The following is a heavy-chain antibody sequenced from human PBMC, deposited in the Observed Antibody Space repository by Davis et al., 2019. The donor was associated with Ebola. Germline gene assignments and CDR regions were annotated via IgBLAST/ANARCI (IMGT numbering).Heavy chain of an antibody. CDR3: ARDSCSSTSCYYYYYYYGMDV. Sequence: PGGSLRLSCAASGFTFSSYGMHWVRQAPGKGLEWVAVIWYDGSNKYYADSVKGRFTISRDNAKNTLYLQMNSLRAEDTAVYYCARDSCSSTSCYYYYYYYGMDVWGQGTTVTVSS. J-gene: IGHJ6*02. CDR1: GFTFSSYG. D-gene: IGHD2-2*01. V-gene: IGHV3-33*01. CDR2: IWYDGSNK.